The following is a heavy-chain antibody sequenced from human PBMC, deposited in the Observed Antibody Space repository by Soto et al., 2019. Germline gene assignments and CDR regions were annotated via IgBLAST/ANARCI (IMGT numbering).Heavy chain of an antibody. CDR2: ISAYNGNT. J-gene: IGHJ6*02. CDR3: ARWAPSYSSGWDEPYYYYYGMDV. CDR1: GYTFTSYG. Sequence: ASVKVSCKASGYTFTSYGISWVRQAPGQGLEWMGWISAYNGNTNYAQKLQGRVTMTTDTSTSTAYMELRSLRSDDTAVYYCARWAPSYSSGWDEPYYYYYGMDVWGQGTTVTVSS. D-gene: IGHD6-19*01. V-gene: IGHV1-18*04.